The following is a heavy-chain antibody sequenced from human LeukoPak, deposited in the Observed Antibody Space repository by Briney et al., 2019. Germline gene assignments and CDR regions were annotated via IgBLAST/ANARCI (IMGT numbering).Heavy chain of an antibody. CDR2: ISSSSSYI. CDR1: GFTFSSYS. J-gene: IGHJ6*02. Sequence: GGSLRLSCTASGFTFSSYSMNWVRQAPGKGLEWVSSISSSSSYIYYADSVKGRFTICRDNAKNSLYLQMNSLRAEDTAVYYCARGITGTTLRGYYYYGMDVWGQGTTVTVSS. V-gene: IGHV3-21*01. CDR3: ARGITGTTLRGYYYYGMDV. D-gene: IGHD1-7*01.